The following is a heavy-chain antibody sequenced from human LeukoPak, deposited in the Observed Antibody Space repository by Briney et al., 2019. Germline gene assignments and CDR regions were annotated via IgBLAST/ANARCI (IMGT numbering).Heavy chain of an antibody. V-gene: IGHV4-38-2*02. J-gene: IGHJ3*02. Sequence: PSETLSLTCTVSDYSISSGYYWGWIRQPPGKGLEWIGSIYHSGSTYYNPSLKSRVTISVDTSKNQSSLKLSSVTAADTAVYYCARGGSPAAISFAFDIWGQGTMVTVSS. D-gene: IGHD2-2*02. CDR2: IYHSGST. CDR3: ARGGSPAAISFAFDI. CDR1: DYSISSGYY.